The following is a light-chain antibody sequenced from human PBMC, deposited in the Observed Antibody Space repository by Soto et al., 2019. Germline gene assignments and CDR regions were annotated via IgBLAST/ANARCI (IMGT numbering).Light chain of an antibody. V-gene: IGKV3-20*01. J-gene: IGKJ5*01. CDR1: ETIRNNY. CDR2: GAS. Sequence: QSPGTLSLSPGEGATLSCRASETIRNNYLAWYQQKPGQAPRLLIYGASVRATGVPDRFSGSGSGTDFTLTTSRLEPEDFAVYYCQQYTSSLNTFGQGTRLEIK. CDR3: QQYTSSLNT.